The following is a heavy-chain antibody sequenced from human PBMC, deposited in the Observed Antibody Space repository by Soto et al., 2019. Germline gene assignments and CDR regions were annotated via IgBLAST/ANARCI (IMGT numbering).Heavy chain of an antibody. V-gene: IGHV1-69*01. CDR3: ARDRNYYGPGAGDY. CDR1: VGTFSSYA. J-gene: IGHJ4*02. D-gene: IGHD3-10*01. CDR2: IIPIFGTA. Sequence: QVQLVQSGAEVKKPGSSVKVSCKASVGTFSSYAISWVRQAPGQGLEWMGWIIPIFGTANYARKFQGRVTIIADESTSTAYMELSSLRSEETAVYYCARDRNYYGPGAGDYWGKVTLVTVSS.